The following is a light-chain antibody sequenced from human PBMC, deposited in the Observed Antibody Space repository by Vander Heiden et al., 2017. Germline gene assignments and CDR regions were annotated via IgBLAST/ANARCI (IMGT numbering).Light chain of an antibody. CDR2: DDT. V-gene: IGLV3-21*02. Sequence: SYLLTQPPSVSVAPGQTATVTGGGTNIKSKRVHWYQQRPGQAPLLVLYDDTERPSGIPERFSGSTSGNTATLAIRRVEAGDEADYYCQVWDSATDSQVFGSGTFVTVL. CDR1: NIKSKR. CDR3: QVWDSATDSQV. J-gene: IGLJ1*01.